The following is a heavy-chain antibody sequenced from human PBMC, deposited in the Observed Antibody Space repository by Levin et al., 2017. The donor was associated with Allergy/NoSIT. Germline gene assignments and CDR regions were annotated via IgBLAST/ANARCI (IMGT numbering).Heavy chain of an antibody. CDR1: GFTFSSYS. D-gene: IGHD4-17*01. CDR3: ARPNYGDPSHYFDY. CDR2: ISISSNII. V-gene: IGHV3-48*02. J-gene: IGHJ4*02. Sequence: GESLKISCAASGFTFSSYSMNWVRQAPGKGLEWVSYISISSNIIYYADSVKGRFTISRDNAKNSLYLQMNSLRDEDTAVYYCARPNYGDPSHYFDYWGQGTLVTVSS.